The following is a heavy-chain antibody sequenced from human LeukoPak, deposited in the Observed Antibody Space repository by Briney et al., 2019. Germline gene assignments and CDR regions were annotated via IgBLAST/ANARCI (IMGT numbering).Heavy chain of an antibody. J-gene: IGHJ3*02. D-gene: IGHD5-18*01. V-gene: IGHV4-34*01. CDR3: ARGAPKEIQLWLRLRGVAFDI. CDR2: IDHSGST. CDR1: GGSFSGYY. Sequence: PETLSLTCAVYGGSFSGYYWSWIRQPPGKGLEWSGEIDHSGSTNYNPSLKSRVTISVDTSKNQFPLKLNSVTAADTAVYYCARGAPKEIQLWLRLRGVAFDIWGQGTMVTVSS.